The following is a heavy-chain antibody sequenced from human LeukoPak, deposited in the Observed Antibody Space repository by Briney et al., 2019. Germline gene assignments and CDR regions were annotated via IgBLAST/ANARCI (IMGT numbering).Heavy chain of an antibody. CDR1: GFTFSSYG. V-gene: IGHV3-30*03. CDR3: ARNSGWYVDY. CDR2: ISYDGSNK. J-gene: IGHJ4*02. Sequence: PGGSLRLSCAASGFTFSSYGMHWVRQAPGKGLEWVAVISYDGSNKYYADSVKGRFTISRGNSKNTLYLQMNSLRAEDTAVYYCARNSGWYVDYWGQGTLVTVSS. D-gene: IGHD6-19*01.